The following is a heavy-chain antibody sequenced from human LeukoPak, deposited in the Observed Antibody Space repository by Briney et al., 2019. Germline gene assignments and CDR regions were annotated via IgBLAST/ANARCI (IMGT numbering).Heavy chain of an antibody. J-gene: IGHJ4*02. CDR1: GAIVKRAGIS. CDR3: TRRPKEPGFWSGYVDS. Sequence: SETLSLTCSVSGAIVKRAGISSDWIRQPPGKGLEYIGSIFYNGNTYYNPSLESRVTISVDTSKNQFSLNLYSVTAADTAVYYCTRRPKEPGFWSGYVDSWGQGTLVTVSS. D-gene: IGHD3-3*01. V-gene: IGHV4-39*01. CDR2: IFYNGNT.